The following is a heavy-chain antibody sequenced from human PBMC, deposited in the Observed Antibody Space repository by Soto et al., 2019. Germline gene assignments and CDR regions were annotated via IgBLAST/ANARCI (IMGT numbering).Heavy chain of an antibody. V-gene: IGHV1-46*03. CDR2: INPSGGST. CDR3: ARGINYYGSGSYLGDDY. J-gene: IGHJ4*02. Sequence: ASVKVSCKASGCTFTSYYMHWVRQAPGQGLEWMGIINPSGGSTSYAQKFQGRVTMTRDTSTSTVYMELSSLRSEDTAVYYCARGINYYGSGSYLGDDYWGQGTLVTVSS. D-gene: IGHD3-10*01. CDR1: GCTFTSYY.